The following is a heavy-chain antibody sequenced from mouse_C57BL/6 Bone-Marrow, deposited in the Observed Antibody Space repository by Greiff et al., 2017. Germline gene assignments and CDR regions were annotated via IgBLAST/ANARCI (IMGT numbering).Heavy chain of an antibody. CDR1: GYTFTSYW. CDR2: IDPSDSYT. J-gene: IGHJ2*01. V-gene: IGHV1-59*01. CDR3: ARGVPFDY. Sequence: QVQLQQPGAELVRPGTSVKLSCKASGYTFTSYWMHWVKQRPGQGLEWIGVIDPSDSYTNYNQKFKGKATLTVDKSSSTAYMQLSSLTSEDSAVYYCARGVPFDYWGQGTTLTVSS.